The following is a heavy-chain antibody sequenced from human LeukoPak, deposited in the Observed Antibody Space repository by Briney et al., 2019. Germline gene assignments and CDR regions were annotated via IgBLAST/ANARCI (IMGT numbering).Heavy chain of an antibody. Sequence: SETLSLTCTVSGGSISGYYWSWIRQPAGKGRELIGRIYSSGTTNYNPSLESRVTMSVDTSKNQFALKLSSVTAADTAVYYCARAWSMITYEYWGRGTLVTVSS. CDR1: GGSISGYY. CDR2: IYSSGTT. J-gene: IGHJ4*02. CDR3: ARAWSMITYEY. D-gene: IGHD3-22*01. V-gene: IGHV4-4*07.